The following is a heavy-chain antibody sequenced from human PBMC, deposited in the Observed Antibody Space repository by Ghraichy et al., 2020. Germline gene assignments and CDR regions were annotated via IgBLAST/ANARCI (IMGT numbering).Heavy chain of an antibody. Sequence: GSLNISCAASGFTFNNYWMHWVRQVPGKGLVWVSRVKTDGSEKNYADSVKGRFTISRDNAKNTLSLQMNSLRAEDTAMYYCARDEVFGSGSLGYWGQGALVTVAS. J-gene: IGHJ4*02. CDR3: ARDEVFGSGSLGY. CDR1: GFTFNNYW. V-gene: IGHV3-74*01. CDR2: VKTDGSEK. D-gene: IGHD3-10*01.